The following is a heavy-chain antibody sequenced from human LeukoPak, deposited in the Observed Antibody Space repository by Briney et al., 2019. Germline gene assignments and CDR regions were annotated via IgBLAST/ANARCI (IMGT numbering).Heavy chain of an antibody. V-gene: IGHV4-59*11. J-gene: IGHJ4*02. CDR3: ARNWQYCGSGACYGVFDY. CDR1: AVSISSQY. CDR2: IYSDGST. D-gene: IGHD2-15*01. Sequence: SETLSLTCTVSAVSISSQYWSWIRQPPGKGLEWIGYIYSDGSTNYNPSLKSRVTISVETSKNQFSLKLRSVTAGDTAVYYCARNWQYCGSGACYGVFDYWGQGTLVTVSS.